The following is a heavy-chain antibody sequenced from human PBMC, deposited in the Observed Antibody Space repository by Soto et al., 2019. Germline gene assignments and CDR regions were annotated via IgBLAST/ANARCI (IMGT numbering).Heavy chain of an antibody. J-gene: IGHJ6*02. D-gene: IGHD3-10*01. CDR1: GGSINSGDYY. Sequence: QVQLQESGPGLVKPSQTLSLTCTVSGGSINSGDYYWTWVRQPPGKGLEWIGNIFHSGSTYYTPSLQSRVTISLDTSTNHFSLKLSSVTPADTAVYDRAIDRYYGSGTYYIFYSGMDVWGQGTTVTVSS. CDR3: AIDRYYGSGTYYIFYSGMDV. CDR2: IFHSGST. V-gene: IGHV4-30-4*01.